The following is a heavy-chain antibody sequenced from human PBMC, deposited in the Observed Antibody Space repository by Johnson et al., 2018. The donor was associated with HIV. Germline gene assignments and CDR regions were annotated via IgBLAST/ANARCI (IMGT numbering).Heavy chain of an antibody. Sequence: VQLVESGGGLVQPGGSLRLSCAASGFTLDDYGMSWVRQAPGKGLEWVSGINWKGGSTGYADSVKGRFTISRDNAKNSLYLQMNSLRAEDTALYYCARVLIVVVVAAEIDAFDIWGQGTMVTVSS. V-gene: IGHV3-20*04. CDR1: GFTLDDYG. CDR3: ARVLIVVVVAAEIDAFDI. J-gene: IGHJ3*02. D-gene: IGHD2-15*01. CDR2: INWKGGST.